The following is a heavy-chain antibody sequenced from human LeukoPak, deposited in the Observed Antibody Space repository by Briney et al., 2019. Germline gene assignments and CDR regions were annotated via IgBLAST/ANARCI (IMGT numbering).Heavy chain of an antibody. J-gene: IGHJ4*02. D-gene: IGHD2-15*01. Sequence: GGSLRLSCAASGFTFSSYGMHWVRQAPGKGLEWVAFIRYDGSNKYYADSVKGRFTISRDNSKNTLYLQMNSLRAEDTALYYCAKDNGDIPVDGGGIDYWGQGTLVTVSS. CDR3: AKDNGDIPVDGGGIDY. CDR1: GFTFSSYG. CDR2: IRYDGSNK. V-gene: IGHV3-30*02.